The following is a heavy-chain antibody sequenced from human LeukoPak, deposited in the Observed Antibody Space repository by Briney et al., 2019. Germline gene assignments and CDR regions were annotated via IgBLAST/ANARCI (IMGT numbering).Heavy chain of an antibody. CDR1: GFTVITND. Sequence: GGCLRLSCAASGFTVITNDMTWVRQAPGKGLEWVSVLYSDGNTKYADSVQGRFTISRDNSKNTLYLEMNSLSPDDTAVYYCARGVEPLAANTLAYWGQGTLVSVSS. V-gene: IGHV3-53*01. J-gene: IGHJ4*02. CDR2: LYSDGNT. D-gene: IGHD1-14*01. CDR3: ARGVEPLAANTLAY.